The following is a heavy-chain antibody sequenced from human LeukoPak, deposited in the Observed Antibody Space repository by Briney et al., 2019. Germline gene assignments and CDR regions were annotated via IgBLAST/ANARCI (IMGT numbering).Heavy chain of an antibody. CDR2: ISGSGGSI. V-gene: IGHV3-23*01. D-gene: IGHD1-26*01. CDR3: AKGSSGSRSRGNY. CDR1: GLTFSSYA. J-gene: IGHJ4*02. Sequence: PGGSLRLSCAASGLTFSSYALGWVRQAPGKGLDFISGISGSGGSIYYADSVKGRFTISRDNSKNTLYMQMSSLRAEDTAVYYCAKGSSGSRSRGNYWGQGTLVTVSS.